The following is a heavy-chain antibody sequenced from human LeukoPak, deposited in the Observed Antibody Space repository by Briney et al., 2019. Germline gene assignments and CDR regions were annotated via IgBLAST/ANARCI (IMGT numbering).Heavy chain of an antibody. V-gene: IGHV1-18*04. CDR1: GYTFTGYY. J-gene: IGHJ3*02. CDR2: ISAYNGNT. D-gene: IGHD6-19*01. CDR3: ARGAYSSGWYEHAFDI. Sequence: ASVKVSCKASGYTFTGYYMHWVRQAPGQGLEWMGWISAYNGNTNYAQKLQGRVTMTTDTSTSTAYMELRSLRSDDTAVYYCARGAYSSGWYEHAFDIWGQGTMVTVSS.